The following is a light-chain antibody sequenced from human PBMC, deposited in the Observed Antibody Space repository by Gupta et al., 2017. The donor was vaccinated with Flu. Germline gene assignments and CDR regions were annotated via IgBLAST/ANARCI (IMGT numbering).Light chain of an antibody. CDR1: SSDVGGYNY. CDR3: SSDTSSSTVV. CDR2: EVS. Sequence: LPQPASVSGSPGPSITISCTGTSSDVGGYNYVSWYQQHPGKSHKLMIYEVSNRPAEVSTRFSGSKSGNTASLTISGRKEEEAADYYGSSDTSSSTVVFGGGTKLTVL. V-gene: IGLV2-14*01. J-gene: IGLJ2*01.